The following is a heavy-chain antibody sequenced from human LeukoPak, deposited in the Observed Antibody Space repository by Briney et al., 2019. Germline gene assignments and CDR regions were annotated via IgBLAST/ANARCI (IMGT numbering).Heavy chain of an antibody. V-gene: IGHV1-2*02. Sequence: ASVKVSYKASGYTFTDYYMHWVRQAPGQGLEWMGWINPNSGGTNYAQKFQGRVTMARDTSISTAYMELSRLRSDDTAVYYCARDFTGTTDWFDPWGQGTLVTVSS. CDR3: ARDFTGTTDWFDP. CDR2: INPNSGGT. CDR1: GYTFTDYY. D-gene: IGHD1-1*01. J-gene: IGHJ5*02.